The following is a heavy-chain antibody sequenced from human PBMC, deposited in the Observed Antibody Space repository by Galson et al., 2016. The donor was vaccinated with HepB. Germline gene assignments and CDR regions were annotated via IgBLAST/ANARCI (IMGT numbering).Heavy chain of an antibody. CDR2: ISHRGNT. CDR1: GGSINSTNW. CDR3: ARDTTTRDYYGMDV. D-gene: IGHD2-15*01. V-gene: IGHV4-4*02. J-gene: IGHJ6*02. Sequence: SETLSLTCAVSGGSINSTNWWTWVRQPPGKGLEWIGEISHRGNTNYNPSLKSRVTISLDKSKNQFSLNLRSVTAADTAIYYCARDTTTRDYYGMDVWGQGTLVTVSS.